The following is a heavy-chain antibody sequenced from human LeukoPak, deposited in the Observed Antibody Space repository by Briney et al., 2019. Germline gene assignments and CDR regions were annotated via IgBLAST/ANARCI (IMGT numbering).Heavy chain of an antibody. CDR2: ICSGGST. V-gene: IGHV3-66*02. D-gene: IGHD2-2*01. Sequence: GGSLRLSCAASGFTVSSNYMSWVRQAPGKGLEWVSVICSGGSTYYADSVKGRFTISRDNSKNTLYLQMNSLRAEDTAVYYCARDRPSYCSSTSCYPYYYYYYMDVWGKGTTVTVSS. CDR3: ARDRPSYCSSTSCYPYYYYYYMDV. J-gene: IGHJ6*03. CDR1: GFTVSSNY.